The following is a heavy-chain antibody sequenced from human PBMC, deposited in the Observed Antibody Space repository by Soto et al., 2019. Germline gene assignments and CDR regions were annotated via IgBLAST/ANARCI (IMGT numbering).Heavy chain of an antibody. V-gene: IGHV4-59*08. D-gene: IGHD3-22*01. CDR1: DGSISSSY. J-gene: IGHJ4*02. CDR2: IYYSGIT. CDR3: ARASYYSDSSGYYYDDY. Sequence: PSETLSLTCTVSDGSISSSYWSWIRQPPGKGLEWVGYIYYSGITKYNPSLQSRVTISLDTSKNQFSLRLSSVTAADTTVYYCARASYYSDSSGYYYDDYWGQGALVTVSS.